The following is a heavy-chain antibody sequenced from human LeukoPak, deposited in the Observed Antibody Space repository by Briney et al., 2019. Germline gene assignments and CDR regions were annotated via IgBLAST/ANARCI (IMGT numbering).Heavy chain of an antibody. V-gene: IGHV7-4-1*02. J-gene: IGHJ4*02. CDR2: INTNTGNP. D-gene: IGHD5-18*01. Sequence: ASVKVSCKTSGYTFTRYAISWVRQAPGQGLEWMGWINTNTGNPTYAQGFTGRYVFSLDTSVGTAYLHISGLKADDTAVYYCGRDPKLGIRGYTYGYIDYWGQGTLVTVSS. CDR1: GYTFTRYA. CDR3: GRDPKLGIRGYTYGYIDY.